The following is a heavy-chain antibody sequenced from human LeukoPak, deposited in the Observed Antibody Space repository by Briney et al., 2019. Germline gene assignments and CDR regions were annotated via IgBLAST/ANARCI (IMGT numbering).Heavy chain of an antibody. CDR3: ARTYYDFWSGYYHPAGYFDY. CDR2: ISAYNGNT. D-gene: IGHD3-3*01. Sequence: ASVKVSCKASGGTFSSYAISWVRQAPGQGLEWMGWISAYNGNTNYAQKLQGRVTMTTDTSTSTAYMELRSLRSDDTAVYYCARTYYDFWSGYYHPAGYFDYWGQGTLVTVSS. CDR1: GGTFSSYA. J-gene: IGHJ4*02. V-gene: IGHV1-18*01.